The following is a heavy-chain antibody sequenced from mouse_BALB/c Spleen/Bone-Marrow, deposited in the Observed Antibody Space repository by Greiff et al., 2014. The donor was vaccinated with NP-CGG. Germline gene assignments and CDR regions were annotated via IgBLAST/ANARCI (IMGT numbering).Heavy chain of an antibody. J-gene: IGHJ2*01. CDR3: ARHLYYFDY. V-gene: IGHV1-62-2*01. CDR2: FYPGSDSI. CDR1: GYTFTEFI. Sequence: QVQLQQSGAGLVKPGASVKLSCKASGYTFTEFIIHWVKQRSGQGLKWIGWFYPGSDSIKYNEKFKDKATLTADISSSTVYMELSRLTSEDSAVYFCARHLYYFDYWGQGTTLTVSS.